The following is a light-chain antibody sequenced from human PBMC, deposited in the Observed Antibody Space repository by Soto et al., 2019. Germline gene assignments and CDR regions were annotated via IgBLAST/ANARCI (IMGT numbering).Light chain of an antibody. Sequence: QSALTQPPSASGSPGQSVTISCTGTSSDVGKYDYVSWFQHHPGKAPKLIIYEVSKRPSGVPDRFSGSKSGSTASLTVSGLQAEDEADYYCSSYTTSSTRVFGTGTKLTVL. CDR2: EVS. CDR1: SSDVGKYDY. CDR3: SSYTTSSTRV. V-gene: IGLV2-8*01. J-gene: IGLJ1*01.